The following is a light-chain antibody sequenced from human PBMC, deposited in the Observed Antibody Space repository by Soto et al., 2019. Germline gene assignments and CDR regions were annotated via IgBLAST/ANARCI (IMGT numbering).Light chain of an antibody. CDR1: QSVSSSY. CDR2: GAA. J-gene: IGKJ3*01. CDR3: QQYGSSFT. V-gene: IGKV3-20*01. Sequence: EVALTQSPGTLSLSPGERATLSYRASQSVSSSYLAWYQHKPGQAPRLLIYGAASMATVIPDRFRGSGSGPVFILNISRLEAGDFAVYYCQQYGSSFTFGPGTKVDIK.